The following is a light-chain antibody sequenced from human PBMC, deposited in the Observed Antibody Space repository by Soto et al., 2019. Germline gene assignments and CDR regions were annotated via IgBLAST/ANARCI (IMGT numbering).Light chain of an antibody. CDR2: SNN. CDR3: QSYDNSLGAWV. V-gene: IGLV1-44*01. J-gene: IGLJ3*02. Sequence: QSVLTQPPSASGTPGQRVTISCSGSSSNIGSNAVSWYQQLPGTAPKVLIYSNNQRPSGVPDRFSGSKSGTSASLAISGLQSEDDADYYCQSYDNSLGAWVFGGGTKLTVL. CDR1: SSNIGSNA.